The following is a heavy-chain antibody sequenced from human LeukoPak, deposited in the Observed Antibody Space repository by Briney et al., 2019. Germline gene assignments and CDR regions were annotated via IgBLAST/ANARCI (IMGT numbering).Heavy chain of an antibody. CDR2: ISYDGSNK. J-gene: IGHJ4*02. V-gene: IGHV3-30*18. D-gene: IGHD5-18*01. Sequence: GGSLRLSCAASGXTFSSYWMHWVRQAPGKGLEWVAVISYDGSNKYYADSLKGRCTISRDKSKNTVYLQMNGLRAEDTAVYYCAKEAGYSYGFDYWGQGILVTVSS. CDR1: GXTFSSYW. CDR3: AKEAGYSYGFDY.